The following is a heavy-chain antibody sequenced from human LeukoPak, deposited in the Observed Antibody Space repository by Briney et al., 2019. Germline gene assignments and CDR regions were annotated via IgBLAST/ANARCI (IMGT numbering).Heavy chain of an antibody. V-gene: IGHV3-23*01. J-gene: IGHJ4*02. CDR1: GFTFSSYA. D-gene: IGHD3-9*01. Sequence: GGSLRLSCAASGFTFSSYAMSWVRQAPGKGLEWVSAISGSGGSTYYADSVKGRFTISRDNSKNTLYLQMNSLRAEDTAVYYCARGSFLTGEYDYWGQGTLVTVSS. CDR3: ARGSFLTGEYDY. CDR2: ISGSGGST.